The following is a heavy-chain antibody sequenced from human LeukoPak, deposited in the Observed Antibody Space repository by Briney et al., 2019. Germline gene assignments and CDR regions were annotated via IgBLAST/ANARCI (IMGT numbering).Heavy chain of an antibody. CDR1: GYTFTSYA. D-gene: IGHD6-13*01. Sequence: GASVKVSCKASGYTFTSYAIHWVRQAPGQRLEWMGWINAGNGNTKYSQKFQGRVTITRDTSASTAYMELSSLRSEDTAVYYCARAFIAAAGTVNYYGMDVWGQGTTVTVSS. CDR3: ARAFIAAAGTVNYYGMDV. J-gene: IGHJ6*02. CDR2: INAGNGNT. V-gene: IGHV1-3*01.